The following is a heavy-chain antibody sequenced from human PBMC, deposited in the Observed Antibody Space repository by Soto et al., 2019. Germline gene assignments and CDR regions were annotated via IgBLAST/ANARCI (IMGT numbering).Heavy chain of an antibody. CDR1: GGSFSGYY. D-gene: IGHD3-22*01. J-gene: IGHJ6*02. Sequence: SETLSLTCAVYGGSFSGYYWSWIRQPPGKGLECIGEINHSGSTNYNPSLKSRVTISVDTSKNQFSLKLSSVTAADTAVYYCARGRSYYDSSGYYHYYYGMDVWGQGTTVTVSS. CDR3: ARGRSYYDSSGYYHYYYGMDV. CDR2: INHSGST. V-gene: IGHV4-34*01.